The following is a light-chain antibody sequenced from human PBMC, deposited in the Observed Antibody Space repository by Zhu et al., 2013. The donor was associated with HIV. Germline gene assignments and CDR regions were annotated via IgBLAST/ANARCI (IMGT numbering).Light chain of an antibody. J-gene: IGKJ3*01. CDR2: GAS. CDR1: RSVGSTF. Sequence: DIVLTQSPGTLSLSPGEGATLSCRASRSVGSTFLAWYQQKPGQAPRLLIYGASNRAGGIPARFSGSGSGTDFTLTISSLEPEDFAVYYCQHRSNWPLFGPGTKVDIK. V-gene: IGKV3D-20*02. CDR3: QHRSNWPL.